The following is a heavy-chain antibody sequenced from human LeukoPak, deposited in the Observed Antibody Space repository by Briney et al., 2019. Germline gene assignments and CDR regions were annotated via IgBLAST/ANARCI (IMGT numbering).Heavy chain of an antibody. CDR1: GGSISSYY. Sequence: SETLSLTCTVSGGSISSYYWSWIRQPPGKGLEWSGYIYYSGSTNYNPSLKSRVTTSVDTSKNQFSLKLSSMTAADTAVYYCAREVSPDAFDIWGQGTMVTVSS. CDR3: AREVSPDAFDI. V-gene: IGHV4-59*01. J-gene: IGHJ3*02. CDR2: IYYSGST.